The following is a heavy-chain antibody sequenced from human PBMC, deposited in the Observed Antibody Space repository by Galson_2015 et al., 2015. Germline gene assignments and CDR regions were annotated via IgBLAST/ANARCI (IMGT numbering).Heavy chain of an antibody. Sequence: SLRLSCAASGFTFSNYSMNWVRQAPGKGLEWVSYISSSSSPMHYADSVKGRFTISRDNAKNSLYLQMHSLRDEDTAVYYCARVWVNGAYWLFDLWGRGTLVTVSS. J-gene: IGHJ2*01. V-gene: IGHV3-48*02. D-gene: IGHD7-27*01. CDR1: GFTFSNYS. CDR3: ARVWVNGAYWLFDL. CDR2: ISSSSSPM.